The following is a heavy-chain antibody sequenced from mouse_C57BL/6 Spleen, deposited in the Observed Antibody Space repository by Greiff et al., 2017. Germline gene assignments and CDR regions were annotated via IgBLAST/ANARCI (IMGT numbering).Heavy chain of an antibody. CDR2: IYPGDGDT. Sequence: QVQLKESGPELVKPGASVKISCKASGYAFSSSWMNWVKQRPGKGLEWIGRIYPGDGDTNYNGKFKGKATLTADKSSSTAYMQLSSLTSEDSAVYCCARPSSYYGRSYHAMDYWGQGTSVTVSS. D-gene: IGHD1-1*01. CDR3: ARPSSYYGRSYHAMDY. J-gene: IGHJ4*01. V-gene: IGHV1-82*01. CDR1: GYAFSSSW.